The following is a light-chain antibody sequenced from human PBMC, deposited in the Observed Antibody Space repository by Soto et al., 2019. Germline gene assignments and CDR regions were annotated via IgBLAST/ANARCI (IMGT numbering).Light chain of an antibody. CDR3: QAFDSSNMA. J-gene: IGLJ2*01. Sequence: NFMLTQPHSVSESPGKTVTISCTRSSGSIGSTYVQWYQQRPGSVPTTVIYEDNQRPSGVPDRFSGSIDSSSNSAFLTISGPESEDEADYYCQAFDSSNMAFGGGTKLTVL. V-gene: IGLV6-57*04. CDR1: SGSIGSTY. CDR2: EDN.